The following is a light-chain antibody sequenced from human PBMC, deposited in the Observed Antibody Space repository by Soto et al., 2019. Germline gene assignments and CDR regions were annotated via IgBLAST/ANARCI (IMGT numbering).Light chain of an antibody. CDR3: QQYNNRQT. CDR2: GAS. Sequence: EIVMTQSPATLSVSPGERATRSCRASQSVSSNLAWYQQKPGQAPRLLIYGASTRATGIPARFSGSGSGTEFTLTISSLQSEDFAVYYCQQYNNRQTFGQGTKVDIK. CDR1: QSVSSN. V-gene: IGKV3-15*01. J-gene: IGKJ1*01.